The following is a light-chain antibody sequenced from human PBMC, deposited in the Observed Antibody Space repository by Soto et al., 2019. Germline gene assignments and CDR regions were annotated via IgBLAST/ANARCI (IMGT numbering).Light chain of an antibody. CDR3: QQSYTTPRT. CDR1: QSITSY. J-gene: IGKJ1*01. V-gene: IGKV1-39*01. Sequence: DIQLTQSPSSLSASVGDRVTITCRASQSITSYLNWYQQKPGKAPKLLIYAASTLQTGVPSRFSGSGSGTDVTLTIGSLQPEDFTVYFCQQSYTTPRTFGQGTRV. CDR2: AAS.